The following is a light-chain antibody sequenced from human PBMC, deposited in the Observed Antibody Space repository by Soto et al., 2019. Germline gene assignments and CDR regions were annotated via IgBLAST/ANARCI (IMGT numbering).Light chain of an antibody. J-gene: IGKJ5*01. Sequence: EIVLIQSPATLSVSPGERATLSCWASQSVSTYLAWYQQKPGQAPRLLIYDASNRATGIPARFSGSGSGTDFTLTISSLEPEDFAVYYCQQRGNWPLTFGQGTRLEIK. V-gene: IGKV3-11*01. CDR3: QQRGNWPLT. CDR2: DAS. CDR1: QSVSTY.